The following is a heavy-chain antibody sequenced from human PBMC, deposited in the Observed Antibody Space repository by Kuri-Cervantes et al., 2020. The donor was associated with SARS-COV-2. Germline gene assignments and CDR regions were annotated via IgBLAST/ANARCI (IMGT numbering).Heavy chain of an antibody. D-gene: IGHD2-15*01. CDR1: GFTFSHYG. J-gene: IGHJ4*02. CDR3: AKDQHGIVVVVAAVDY. CDR2: IRYDGSNK. V-gene: IGHV3-30*02. Sequence: GESLKISCEASGFTFSHYGMDWVRQAPGKGLEWVAFIRYDGSNKYYADSVRGRFTISRDSSKKTLYLQMDSLRVEDTAVYYCAKDQHGIVVVVAAVDYWGQGTLVTVSS.